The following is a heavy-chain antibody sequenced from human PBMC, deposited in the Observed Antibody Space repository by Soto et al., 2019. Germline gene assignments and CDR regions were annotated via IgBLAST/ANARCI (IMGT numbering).Heavy chain of an antibody. CDR3: ARHKVVPAARTVRAQTYYYYYYGMDV. CDR2: ISSSSSYI. Sequence: GGSLRLSCAASGFTFSSYSMNWVRQAPGKGLEWVSSISSSSSYIYYADSVKGRFTISRDNAKNSLYLQMNSLRAEDTAVYYCARHKVVPAARTVRAQTYYYYYYGMDVWGQGTTVTVSS. CDR1: GFTFSSYS. V-gene: IGHV3-21*01. D-gene: IGHD2-2*01. J-gene: IGHJ6*02.